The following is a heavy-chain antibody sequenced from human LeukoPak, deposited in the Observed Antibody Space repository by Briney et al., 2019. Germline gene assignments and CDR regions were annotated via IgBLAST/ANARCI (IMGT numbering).Heavy chain of an antibody. D-gene: IGHD2-2*01. Sequence: GESPKISRKGPGYSFTSYWIGRVRQMPGKGLEWNGIIYSGDSDTQHSPSIQGQVTTSADKSLSTAYLQWSRLKASDTAMYCCARGWGSTSSPFDYWGQGNLVTVSS. CDR2: IYSGDSDT. CDR1: GYSFTSYW. CDR3: ARGWGSTSSPFDY. V-gene: IGHV5-51*01. J-gene: IGHJ4*02.